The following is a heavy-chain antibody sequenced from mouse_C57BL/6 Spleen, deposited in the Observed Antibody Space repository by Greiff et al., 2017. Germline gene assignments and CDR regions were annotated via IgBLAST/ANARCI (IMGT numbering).Heavy chain of an antibody. CDR2: IWSGGST. Sequence: VKLVESGPGLVQPSQSLSITCPVSGFSLTSYGVHWVRQSPGKGLEWLGVIWSGGSTDYNAAFISRLSISKDNSKSQVFFKMNSLQADDTAIYYCARNNDGGFDYWGQGTTLTVSS. V-gene: IGHV2-2*01. CDR3: ARNNDGGFDY. D-gene: IGHD2-12*01. J-gene: IGHJ2*01. CDR1: GFSLTSYG.